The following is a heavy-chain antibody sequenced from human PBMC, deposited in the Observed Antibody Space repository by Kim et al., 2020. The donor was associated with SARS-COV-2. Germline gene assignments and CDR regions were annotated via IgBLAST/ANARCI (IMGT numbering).Heavy chain of an antibody. V-gene: IGHV3-48*04. D-gene: IGHD3-22*01. Sequence: GGSLRLSCAASGFTFSSYSMNWVRQAPGKGLEWVSYISSSSSTIYYADSVKGRFTISRDNAKNSLYLQMNSLRAEDTAVYYCARDLASITMIVVAPWGDDAFDIWGQGTMVTVSS. CDR1: GFTFSSYS. CDR3: ARDLASITMIVVAPWGDDAFDI. CDR2: ISSSSSTI. J-gene: IGHJ3*02.